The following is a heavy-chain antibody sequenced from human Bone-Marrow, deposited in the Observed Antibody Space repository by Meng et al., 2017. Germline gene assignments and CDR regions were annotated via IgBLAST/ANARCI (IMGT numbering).Heavy chain of an antibody. Sequence: GESLKISCAVSGFTFSGYWMTWVRQAPGKGLEWMANIKGDGGEKNYVDSVRGRFTISRDNSKNTLYLQMNSLRAEDTAVYYCAKDIVQLERQDAFDIWGQGTMVTVSS. D-gene: IGHD1-1*01. V-gene: IGHV3-7*03. J-gene: IGHJ3*02. CDR2: IKGDGGEK. CDR1: GFTFSGYW. CDR3: AKDIVQLERQDAFDI.